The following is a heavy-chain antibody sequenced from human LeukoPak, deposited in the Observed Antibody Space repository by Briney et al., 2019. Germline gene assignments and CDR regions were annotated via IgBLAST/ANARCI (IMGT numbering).Heavy chain of an antibody. V-gene: IGHV3-23*01. CDR3: MRSDYGGLVDP. Sequence: GGSLRLSCAASGFTVSSNYMSWVRQAPGKGLEWVSTISGSGGSTYYADSVKGRFTISRDNSKNTLYLEMNSLRVDDTATYFCMRSDYGGLVDPWGQGTLITVSS. D-gene: IGHD4-17*01. CDR1: GFTVSSNY. J-gene: IGHJ5*02. CDR2: ISGSGGST.